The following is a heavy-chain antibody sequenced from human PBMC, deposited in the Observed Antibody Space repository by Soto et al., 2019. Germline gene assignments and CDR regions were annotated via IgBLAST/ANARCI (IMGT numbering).Heavy chain of an antibody. Sequence: SETLSLTCIVSGFAISRGYYLSWVRQPPGKGLEWIGSIYPSVSSYHNPSLATRLRLSIDTSKNQFTLNLTSVTAADTALYFCAREKVGTTFFDNWGQGIQVTVSS. V-gene: IGHV4-38-2*02. CDR2: IYPSVSS. D-gene: IGHD1-1*01. J-gene: IGHJ4*02. CDR3: AREKVGTTFFDN. CDR1: GFAISRGYY.